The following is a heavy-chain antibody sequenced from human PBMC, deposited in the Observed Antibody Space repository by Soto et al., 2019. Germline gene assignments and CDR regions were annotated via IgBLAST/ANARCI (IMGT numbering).Heavy chain of an antibody. D-gene: IGHD3-3*01. J-gene: IGHJ3*02. CDR2: INPATGAA. V-gene: IGHV1-2*02. Sequence: QLHLVQSGAVVKKPGASVTVSCSASGYPVTAYYMHWVRQAPGRGIEWMGGINPATGAAKYTQTFQGRVTMTRDTSTSIVFMELSGLTSEDTAVFYCARGGGVGVAGSAAFDMWGQGTLVTVSS. CDR1: GYPVTAYY. CDR3: ARGGGVGVAGSAAFDM.